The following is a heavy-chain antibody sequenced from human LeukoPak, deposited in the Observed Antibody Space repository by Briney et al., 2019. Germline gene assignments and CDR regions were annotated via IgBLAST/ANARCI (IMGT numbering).Heavy chain of an antibody. CDR2: INHSGST. CDR3: ARGLDYYDGSGYYGSVAFDI. CDR1: GGSFSGYY. J-gene: IGHJ3*02. Sequence: SETLSLTCAVYGGSFSGYYWSWIRQPPGKGLEWIGEINHSGSTNYNPSLKSRVTISVDTSKNQFSLKLSSVTAADTAVYYCARGLDYYDGSGYYGSVAFDIWGQGTMVTVSS. D-gene: IGHD3-22*01. V-gene: IGHV4-34*01.